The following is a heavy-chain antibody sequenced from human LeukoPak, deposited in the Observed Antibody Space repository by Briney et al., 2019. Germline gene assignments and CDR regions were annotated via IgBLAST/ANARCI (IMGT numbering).Heavy chain of an antibody. Sequence: GGSLRLSCAASGFTFNNYAMNWVRQAPGKGLEWVSSISSSSSYIYYADSVKGRFTISRDNAKNSLYLQMNSLRAEDTAVYYCARGIAAAGTDYWGQGTLVTVSS. CDR2: ISSSSSYI. CDR3: ARGIAAAGTDY. J-gene: IGHJ4*02. V-gene: IGHV3-21*01. CDR1: GFTFNNYA. D-gene: IGHD6-13*01.